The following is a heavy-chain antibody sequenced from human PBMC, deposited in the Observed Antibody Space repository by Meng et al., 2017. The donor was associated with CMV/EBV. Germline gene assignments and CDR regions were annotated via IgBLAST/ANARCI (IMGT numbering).Heavy chain of an antibody. CDR1: GFTVSSYS. V-gene: IGHV3-21*01. J-gene: IGHJ1*01. CDR2: ISSSSSYI. CDR3: ARDPSITPGQH. D-gene: IGHD5-24*01. Sequence: ETLSLTCATSGFTVSSYSMNWVRQAPGKGLEWVSSISSSSSYIYYADSVKGRFTISRDNAKNSLYLQMNSLRAEDTAVYYCARDPSITPGQHWGQGTLVTVSS.